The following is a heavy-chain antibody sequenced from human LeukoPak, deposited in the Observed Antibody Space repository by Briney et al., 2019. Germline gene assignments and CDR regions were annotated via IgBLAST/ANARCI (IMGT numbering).Heavy chain of an antibody. CDR3: ARETPVGATGRKYYYYMDV. CDR1: GGSISSSSYY. J-gene: IGHJ6*03. V-gene: IGHV4-39*02. D-gene: IGHD1-26*01. CDR2: IYYSGST. Sequence: SETLSLTCTVSGGSISSSSYYWGWIRQPPGKGLEWIGSIYYSGSTYYNPSLKSRVTISVDTSKNQFSLKLSSVTAADTAVYYCARETPVGATGRKYYYYMDVWGKGTTVTISS.